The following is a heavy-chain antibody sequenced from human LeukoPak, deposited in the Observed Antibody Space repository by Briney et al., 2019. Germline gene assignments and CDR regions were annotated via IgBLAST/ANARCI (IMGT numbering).Heavy chain of an antibody. D-gene: IGHD1-26*01. J-gene: IGHJ4*02. CDR3: ARYSGNPTWFFDY. V-gene: IGHV4-59*01. Sequence: SETLSLTCTVSGGSISSYHWSWIRQPPGKGLEWIGHIYDGGSTKYSPSLQSRLTLSVDTSKNHFSLKLSSVTAADTAVYYCARYSGNPTWFFDYWGQGTLVTVSS. CDR2: IYDGGST. CDR1: GGSISSYH.